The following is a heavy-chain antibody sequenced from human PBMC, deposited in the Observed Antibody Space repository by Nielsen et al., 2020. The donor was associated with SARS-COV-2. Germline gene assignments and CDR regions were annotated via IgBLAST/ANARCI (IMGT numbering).Heavy chain of an antibody. CDR2: ITHTGDA. Sequence: WIRQPPGKGLEWIGEITHTGDASYNPSLKSRVTISVDTSKNQFSLKLSSVTAADTAVYYCARVDRRATFDYWGQRTLVTVSS. J-gene: IGHJ4*02. V-gene: IGHV4-34*13. D-gene: IGHD5-12*01. CDR3: ARVDRRATFDY.